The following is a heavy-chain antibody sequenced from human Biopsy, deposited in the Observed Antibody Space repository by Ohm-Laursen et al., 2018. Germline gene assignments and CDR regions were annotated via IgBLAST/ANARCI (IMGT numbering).Heavy chain of an antibody. CDR2: IYFTGRT. CDR3: ASAGYNPDWNFDL. D-gene: IGHD5-24*01. J-gene: IGHJ2*01. CDR1: GDSISSYY. Sequence: PSQTLSLTCTVSGDSISSYYWSWIRQPPGKALEWIGYIYFTGRTSYNPSLKSRVTMSVNTSKKQFSLRLISVTAADTAVYYCASAGYNPDWNFDLWGRGARVTVSS. V-gene: IGHV4-59*12.